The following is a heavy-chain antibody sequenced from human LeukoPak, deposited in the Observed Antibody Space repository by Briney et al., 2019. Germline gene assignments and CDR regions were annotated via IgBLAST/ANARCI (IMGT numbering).Heavy chain of an antibody. CDR1: GFTFSNYW. CDR2: IQQHGSET. V-gene: IGHV3-7*01. J-gene: IGHJ4*02. Sequence: GGSLRLSCEGSGFTFSNYWMSWVRQAPGKGLEWVANIQQHGSETYYGDSVKGRFTISRDNAKNSLYLQMNSLRAEDTAVYYCARRYDFWSGYPSFDYWGQGTLVTVSS. CDR3: ARRYDFWSGYPSFDY. D-gene: IGHD3-3*01.